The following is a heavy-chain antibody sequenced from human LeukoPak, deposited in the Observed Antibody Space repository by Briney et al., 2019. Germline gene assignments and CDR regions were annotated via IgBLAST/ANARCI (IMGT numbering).Heavy chain of an antibody. CDR2: ISAYTGNT. V-gene: IGHV1-18*01. CDR3: ARSRGDYYDSSPYRH. CDR1: GYTFPSNG. J-gene: IGHJ4*02. D-gene: IGHD3-22*01. Sequence: WASVKVSCKASGYTFPSNGISWVRQAPGQGLEWMGWISAYTGNTNYAQQFQGRVTMTTDTSTSTAYMELRSLRSDDTAVYYCARSRGDYYDSSPYRHWGQGSLVTVSS.